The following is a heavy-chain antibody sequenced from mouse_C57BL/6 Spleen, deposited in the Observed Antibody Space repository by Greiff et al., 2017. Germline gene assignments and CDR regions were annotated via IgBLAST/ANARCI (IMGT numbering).Heavy chain of an antibody. V-gene: IGHV5-17*01. CDR3: ARGSYYFDY. CDR1: GFTFSDYG. Sequence: DVKLVESGGGLVKPGGSLKLSCAASGFTFSDYGMHWVRQAPEKGLEWVAYISSGSSTIYYADTVKGRFTISRDNAKNTLFLQMTGLRSEDTAMYYCARGSYYFDYWGQGTTLTVSS. J-gene: IGHJ2*01. CDR2: ISSGSSTI. D-gene: IGHD1-1*02.